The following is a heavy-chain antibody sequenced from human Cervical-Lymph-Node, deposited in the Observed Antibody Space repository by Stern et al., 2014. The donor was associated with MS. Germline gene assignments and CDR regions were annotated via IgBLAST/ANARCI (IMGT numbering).Heavy chain of an antibody. CDR2: MNPKSGNT. D-gene: IGHD3-3*01. CDR3: ARVSTIFGVVGMGMDV. V-gene: IGHV1-8*01. CDR1: GYTFTSYD. J-gene: IGHJ6*02. Sequence: QVQLVESGAEVKKPGASVKVSCKASGYTFTSYDINWVRQATGQGLEWMGWMNPKSGNTGYAQKFQGRVTMTRNTSISTAYMELSSLRSEDTAVYYCARVSTIFGVVGMGMDVWGQGTTVTVSS.